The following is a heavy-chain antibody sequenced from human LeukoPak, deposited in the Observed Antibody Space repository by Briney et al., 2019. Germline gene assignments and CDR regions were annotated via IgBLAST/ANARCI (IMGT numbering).Heavy chain of an antibody. CDR3: AKARNAPYNVFADF. Sequence: PGGSLRLPCVASGFTFSNYWMSWLRQTPGKGLEWVANINEDETERYYVASVEGRFTVSRDNGKNSLYLQMNVLRAEDSAVFYCAKARNAPYNVFADFWGQGTLVTVSS. CDR2: INEDETER. J-gene: IGHJ4*02. V-gene: IGHV3-7*01. D-gene: IGHD1-1*01. CDR1: GFTFSNYW.